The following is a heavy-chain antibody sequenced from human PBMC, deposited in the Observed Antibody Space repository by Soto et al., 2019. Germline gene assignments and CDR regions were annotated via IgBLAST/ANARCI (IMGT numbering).Heavy chain of an antibody. CDR2: MNPNSGNT. Sequence: ASVKVSCKASGYTFTSYDINWVRQATGQGLEWMGWMNPNSGNTGYAQKFQGRVTMTRNTSISTAYMELSSLGSEDTAVYYCARVRTERWLQFRKGFDYWGQGTLVTVSS. CDR3: ARVRTERWLQFRKGFDY. CDR1: GYTFTSYD. J-gene: IGHJ4*02. V-gene: IGHV1-8*01. D-gene: IGHD5-12*01.